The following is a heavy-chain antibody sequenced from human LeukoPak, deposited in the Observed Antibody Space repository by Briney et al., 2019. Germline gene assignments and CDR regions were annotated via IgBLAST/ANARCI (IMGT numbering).Heavy chain of an antibody. CDR1: GFTFYDYA. V-gene: IGHV3-9*01. J-gene: IGHJ4*02. D-gene: IGHD4-23*01. CDR2: ISWNSGSI. Sequence: PGGSLRLSCAASGFTFYDYAMHWVRQAPGKGLEWVSGISWNSGSIGYADSVKGRFTISRDNAKNSLYLQMNSLRAEDTALYYCASGYSDYGGNTYWGQGTLVTVSS. CDR3: ASGYSDYGGNTY.